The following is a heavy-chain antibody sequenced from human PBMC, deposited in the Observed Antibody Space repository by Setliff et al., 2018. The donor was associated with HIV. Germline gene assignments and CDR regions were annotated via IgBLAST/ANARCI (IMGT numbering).Heavy chain of an antibody. CDR2: ISVYNGNT. CDR1: GYSFV. J-gene: IGHJ4*02. V-gene: IGHV1-18*01. D-gene: IGHD6-13*01. CDR3: SSGAGIAAAGRHLDY. Sequence: GASVKVSCKASGYSFVITWVRQASGQGLEWMGWISVYNGNTNYAQKLHGRVTMTTDTSTSTAYMELRSLRSDDTAVYYCSSGAGIAAAGRHLDYWGQGTLVTVSS.